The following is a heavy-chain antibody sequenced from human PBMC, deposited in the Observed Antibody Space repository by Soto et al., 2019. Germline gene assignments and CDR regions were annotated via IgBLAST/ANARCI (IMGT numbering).Heavy chain of an antibody. Sequence: PSETLSLTCTVSGGSISSGGYYWSWIRQHPGKGLEWIGYIYYSGSTYYNPSLKSRVTISVDTSKNQFSLKLSSVTAADTAVYYCARHGSGIQLWFGYFDYWGQGTLVTVSS. CDR3: ARHGSGIQLWFGYFDY. CDR1: GGSISSGGYY. CDR2: IYYSGST. D-gene: IGHD5-18*01. J-gene: IGHJ4*02. V-gene: IGHV4-39*01.